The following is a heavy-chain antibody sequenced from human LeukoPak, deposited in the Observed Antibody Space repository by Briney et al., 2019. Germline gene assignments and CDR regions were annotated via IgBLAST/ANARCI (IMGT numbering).Heavy chain of an antibody. Sequence: GGPLKLSCEAPGLTSSSYAMNWARKAPGRGREGGEVLGYDGSNKYYADSVKGRFTISRDNSKNTLYLQMNSLRAEDTAVYYCARVMTRNLIPLNGMDVWGQGTTVTVSS. J-gene: IGHJ6*02. CDR2: LGYDGSNK. CDR3: ARVMTRNLIPLNGMDV. CDR1: GLTSSSYA. V-gene: IGHV3-33*01. D-gene: IGHD2-21*01.